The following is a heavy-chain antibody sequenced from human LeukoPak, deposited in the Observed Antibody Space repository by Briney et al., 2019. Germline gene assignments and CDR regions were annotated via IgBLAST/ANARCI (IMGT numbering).Heavy chain of an antibody. CDR2: INPNSGGT. Sequence: ASVKVSCKVSGYTLTELSMHWVRQAPGQGLEWMGWINPNSGGTNYAQKFQGRVTMTRDTSISTVYMELGRLRSDDTAVYYCARDSCSSTSCLSIDDYWGQGTLVSVSS. D-gene: IGHD2-2*01. CDR3: ARDSCSSTSCLSIDDY. CDR1: GYTLTELS. V-gene: IGHV1-2*02. J-gene: IGHJ4*02.